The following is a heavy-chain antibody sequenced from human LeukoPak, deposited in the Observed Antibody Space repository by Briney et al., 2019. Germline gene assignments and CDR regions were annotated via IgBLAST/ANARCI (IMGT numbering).Heavy chain of an antibody. Sequence: SETLSLTCTVSGGSISSYYWSWIRQPPGKGLEWIGYIYYSGSTNYNSSLKSRVTISVDTSKNQFSLKLSSVTAADTAVYYCARAPYAYDFWSGYYFEWFDPWGQGTLVTVSS. CDR3: ARAPYAYDFWSGYYFEWFDP. J-gene: IGHJ5*02. CDR1: GGSISSYY. D-gene: IGHD3-3*01. V-gene: IGHV4-59*01. CDR2: IYYSGST.